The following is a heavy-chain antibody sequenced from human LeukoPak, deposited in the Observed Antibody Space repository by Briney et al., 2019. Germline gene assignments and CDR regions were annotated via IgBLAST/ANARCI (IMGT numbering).Heavy chain of an antibody. D-gene: IGHD2-21*02. J-gene: IGHJ3*02. Sequence: SETLSLTCTVSGGSIISYYLSWIRPPPGKGLEWIGYIYYGGSTNYNPSLKSRVTISVDTSKNQFSLKPSSVTAADTAVYYCARGVVVVTAIVPDAFDIWGQGTMVTVSS. CDR3: ARGVVVVTAIVPDAFDI. CDR1: GGSIISYY. CDR2: IYYGGST. V-gene: IGHV4-59*01.